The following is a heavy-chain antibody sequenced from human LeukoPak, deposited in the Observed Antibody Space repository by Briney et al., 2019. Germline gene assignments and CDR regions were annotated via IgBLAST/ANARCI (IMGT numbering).Heavy chain of an antibody. CDR3: ARDDPPLNYYGSGSYLSPHYYYYGMDV. CDR2: INPNSGGT. Sequence: ASVKVSCKASGYTFTGYYMHWVRQAPGQGLEWMGWINPNSGGTNYAQKFQGRVTMTRDTSISTAYMELSRLRSDDTAVYYCARDDPPLNYYGSGSYLSPHYYYYGMDVWGQGTTVTVSS. V-gene: IGHV1-2*02. D-gene: IGHD3-10*01. J-gene: IGHJ6*02. CDR1: GYTFTGYY.